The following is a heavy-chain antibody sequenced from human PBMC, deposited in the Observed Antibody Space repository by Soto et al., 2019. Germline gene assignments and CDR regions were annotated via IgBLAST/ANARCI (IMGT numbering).Heavy chain of an antibody. V-gene: IGHV6-1*01. Sequence: PSQTLSLTCAISGDSVSSNSAAWNWIRQSPSRGLEWLGRTYYRSKWYNDYAVSVKSRITINPDTSKNQFSLQLNSVTPEDTAVYYCARDSIAVAGTEAHYYYGMDVWGQGTTVTVSS. CDR2: TYYRSKWYN. D-gene: IGHD6-19*01. CDR3: ARDSIAVAGTEAHYYYGMDV. J-gene: IGHJ6*02. CDR1: GDSVSSNSAA.